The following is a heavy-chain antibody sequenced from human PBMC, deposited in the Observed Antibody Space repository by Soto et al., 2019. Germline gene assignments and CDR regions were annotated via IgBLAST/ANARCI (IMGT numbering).Heavy chain of an antibody. CDR1: GGSFSGYY. J-gene: IGHJ3*02. D-gene: IGHD3-10*01. V-gene: IGHV4-34*01. Sequence: SETLSLTCAVYGGSFSGYYWSWIRQPPGKGLEWIGEINHSGSTNYIPSLKSRVTISVDTSKNQFSLKLSSVTAADTAVYYCARTVLLWFGEVDAFDIWGQGTMVTVSS. CDR3: ARTVLLWFGEVDAFDI. CDR2: INHSGST.